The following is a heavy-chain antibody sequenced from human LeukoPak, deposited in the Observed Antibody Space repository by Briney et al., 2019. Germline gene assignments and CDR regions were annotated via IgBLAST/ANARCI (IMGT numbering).Heavy chain of an antibody. Sequence: PGRSLRLSCAASGFTFSGYGMHWVRQAPGKGLEWVAVISYDGSNKYYADSVKGRFTISRDNSKNTLYLQMNSLRAEDTAVYYCAKAGDSYGYEGFDYWGQGTLVTVSS. D-gene: IGHD5-18*01. CDR1: GFTFSGYG. J-gene: IGHJ4*02. CDR2: ISYDGSNK. CDR3: AKAGDSYGYEGFDY. V-gene: IGHV3-30*18.